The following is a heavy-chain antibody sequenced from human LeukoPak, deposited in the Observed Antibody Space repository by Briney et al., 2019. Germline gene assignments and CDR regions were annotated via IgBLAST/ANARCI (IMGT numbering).Heavy chain of an antibody. CDR2: TYWDDDK. V-gene: IGHV2-5*02. D-gene: IGHD1-1*01. CDR1: GFSLSTSGVG. Sequence: SGPTLVKPTQTLTLTCTFSGFSLSTSGVGVGWIRQPPGKALEWLALTYWDDDKRYSPYLKSRLTITKDTSKNQVVLIMTNMDPMDTATYYCARREVKLAYFDFWGQGTLVTVSS. CDR3: ARREVKLAYFDF. J-gene: IGHJ4*02.